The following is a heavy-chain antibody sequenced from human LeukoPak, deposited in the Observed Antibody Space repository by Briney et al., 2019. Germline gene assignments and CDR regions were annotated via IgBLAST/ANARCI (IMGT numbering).Heavy chain of an antibody. V-gene: IGHV3-30*02. D-gene: IGHD5-18*01. CDR1: GFTFSSYG. CDR2: IRYDRSNK. CDR3: AKDEGEWLLITTGLDY. J-gene: IGHJ4*02. Sequence: KPGGSLRLSRAASGFTFSSYGMHWVRQAPGKGLEWVAFIRYDRSNKYYADSVKGRFTISRDNSKNTLYLQMNSLRAEDTAVYYCAKDEGEWLLITTGLDYWGQGTLVTVSS.